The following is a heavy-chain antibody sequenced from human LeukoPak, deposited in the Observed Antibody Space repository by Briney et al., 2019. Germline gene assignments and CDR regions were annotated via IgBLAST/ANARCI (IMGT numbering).Heavy chain of an antibody. CDR1: GFTFSSYA. Sequence: PGGSLRLSCAASGFTFSSYAMHWVRQAPGKGLEWVAVISYDGSNKYYADSVKGRFTISRDNSKNTLYLQMNSLRAEDTAVYYCAKDWECSSTSCYTGEETDYWGQGTLVTVSS. J-gene: IGHJ4*02. CDR2: ISYDGSNK. D-gene: IGHD2-2*02. CDR3: AKDWECSSTSCYTGEETDY. V-gene: IGHV3-30-3*02.